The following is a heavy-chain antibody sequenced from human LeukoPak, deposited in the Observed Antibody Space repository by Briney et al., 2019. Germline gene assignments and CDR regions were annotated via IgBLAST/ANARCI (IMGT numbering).Heavy chain of an antibody. CDR3: ARDTGSSGYSDAFDI. CDR2: ISGSGGST. D-gene: IGHD3-22*01. Sequence: GGSLRLSCAASGFTFSSYAMSWVRQAPGKGLEWVSAISGSGGSTYYADSVKGRFTISRDNSKNTLYLQMNSLRAEDTAVYYCARDTGSSGYSDAFDIWGQGTMVTVSS. J-gene: IGHJ3*02. CDR1: GFTFSSYA. V-gene: IGHV3-23*01.